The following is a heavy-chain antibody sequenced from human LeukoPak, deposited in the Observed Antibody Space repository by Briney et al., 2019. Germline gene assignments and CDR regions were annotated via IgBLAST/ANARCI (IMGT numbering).Heavy chain of an antibody. V-gene: IGHV3-23*01. CDR1: GFTFSSYA. Sequence: PGGSLRLSCAASGFTFSSYAMSWVRQAPGQGLEWVSSISGSGGSTYYADSVNGRFTISRDNSKNTLYLQMNSLRAEDTAVYYCAKLAAWLTIADAFDIWSQGTMVTVSS. CDR2: ISGSGGST. D-gene: IGHD6-19*01. CDR3: AKLAAWLTIADAFDI. J-gene: IGHJ3*02.